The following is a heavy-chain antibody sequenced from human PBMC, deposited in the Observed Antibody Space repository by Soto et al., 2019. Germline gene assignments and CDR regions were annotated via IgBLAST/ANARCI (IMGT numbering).Heavy chain of an antibody. V-gene: IGHV3-23*01. Sequence: GGSLRLSCAASGFTFSSYAMSWVRQAPGKGLEWVSAISGSGGSTYYADSVKGRFTISRDNSKNTLYLQMNSLIAEDTAVYYCAKYYTKSSSRKDAFDIWGQGTMVTVSS. CDR1: GFTFSSYA. CDR2: ISGSGGST. CDR3: AKYYTKSSSRKDAFDI. D-gene: IGHD6-13*01. J-gene: IGHJ3*02.